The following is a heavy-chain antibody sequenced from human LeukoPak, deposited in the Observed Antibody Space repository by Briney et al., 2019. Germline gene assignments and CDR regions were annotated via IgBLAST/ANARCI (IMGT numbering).Heavy chain of an antibody. Sequence: ASVKVSCKASGYTFTSYAMNWVRQAPGQGLEWMGWINTNTGNPTYAQGFTGRFVFSLDTSVSTAYLQISSLKAEDTAVYYCARVKVAGTFFASAFDIWGQGTMVTVSS. CDR3: ARVKVAGTFFASAFDI. D-gene: IGHD6-19*01. CDR2: INTNTGNP. J-gene: IGHJ3*02. V-gene: IGHV7-4-1*02. CDR1: GYTFTSYA.